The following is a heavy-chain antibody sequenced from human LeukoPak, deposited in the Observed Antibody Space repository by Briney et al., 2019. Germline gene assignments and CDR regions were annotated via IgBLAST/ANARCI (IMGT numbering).Heavy chain of an antibody. CDR1: GGSISSSSYY. V-gene: IGHV4-39*07. J-gene: IGHJ4*02. D-gene: IGHD2-21*01. CDR2: IYYSGST. Sequence: PSETLSPTCTVSGGSISSSSYYWGWIRQPPGKGLEWIGSIYYSGSTYYNPSLKSRVTISVDTSKNQFSLKLSSVTAADTAVYYCARGVGWGGSIPASDYWGQGTLVTVSS. CDR3: ARGVGWGGSIPASDY.